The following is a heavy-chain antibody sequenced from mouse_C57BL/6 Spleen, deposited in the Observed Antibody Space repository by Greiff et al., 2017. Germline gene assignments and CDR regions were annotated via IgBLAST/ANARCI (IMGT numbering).Heavy chain of an antibody. CDR3: ATVVARGYAMDY. V-gene: IGHV14-2*01. D-gene: IGHD1-1*01. Sequence: EVKLVESGAELVKPGASVKLSCIASGFNIKDYYMHWVKQRTEQGLEWIGRIDPEDGETKYAPKFQGKATITADTSSNTAYLQLRSLTSEDTAVYYCATVVARGYAMDYWGQGTSVTVSS. CDR1: GFNIKDYY. J-gene: IGHJ4*01. CDR2: IDPEDGET.